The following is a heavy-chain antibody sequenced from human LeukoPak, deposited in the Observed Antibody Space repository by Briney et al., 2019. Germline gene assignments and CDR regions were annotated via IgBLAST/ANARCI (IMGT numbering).Heavy chain of an antibody. CDR2: ISDSGSSA. Sequence: PGGSLRLSCAVSGFTFSNYAMSWVRQVPRKGLEWVSGISDSGSSAHYADSVKGRFTISRDNAKNSLYLQMNSLRAEDTAVYYCARDNRGWFDPWGQGTLVTVSS. V-gene: IGHV3-23*01. J-gene: IGHJ5*02. CDR3: ARDNRGWFDP. D-gene: IGHD1-26*01. CDR1: GFTFSNYA.